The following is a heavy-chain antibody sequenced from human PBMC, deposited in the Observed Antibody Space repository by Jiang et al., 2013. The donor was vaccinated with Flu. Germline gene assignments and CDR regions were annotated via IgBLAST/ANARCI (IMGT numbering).Heavy chain of an antibody. CDR3: ARDSSSEAYPLLLYYFDL. J-gene: IGHJ2*01. V-gene: IGHV1-69*01. CDR1: GGTIGTV. CDR2: FIPMFATT. D-gene: IGHD1-26*01. Sequence: SGAEVKKPGSSVKVSCKTSGGTIGTVISWVRQAPGQGLEWMGGFIPMFATTNYAQKFQDRVTITADESTSTVYMELSNLRSEDTAVYYCARDSSSEAYPLLLYYFDLWGRGTLVTVSS.